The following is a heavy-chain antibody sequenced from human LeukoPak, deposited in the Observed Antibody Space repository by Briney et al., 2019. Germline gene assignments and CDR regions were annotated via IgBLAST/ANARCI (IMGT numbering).Heavy chain of an antibody. V-gene: IGHV1-18*01. CDR1: GYTFTSYG. Sequence: ASVEVSCKASGYTFTSYGISWVRQAPGQGLEWMGWISAYNGNTNYAQKLQGRVTMTTDTSTSTAYMELRSLRSDDTAVYYCARDRRINYYDSSGYLRPTFDYWGQGTLVTASS. D-gene: IGHD3-22*01. CDR2: ISAYNGNT. J-gene: IGHJ4*02. CDR3: ARDRRINYYDSSGYLRPTFDY.